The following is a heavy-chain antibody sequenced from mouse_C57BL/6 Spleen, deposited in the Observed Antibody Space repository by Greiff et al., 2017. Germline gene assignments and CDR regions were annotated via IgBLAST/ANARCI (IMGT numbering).Heavy chain of an antibody. CDR3: ARESHTGNPRYWYFDV. J-gene: IGHJ1*03. Sequence: VQLQQPGAELVKPGASVKLSCKASGYTFTSYWMHWVKQRPGRGLEWIGRIDPNSGGTKYNEKFKSKATLTVDKPSSTAYMQLSSLTSEDSAVYYCARESHTGNPRYWYFDVWGTGTTVTVSS. CDR1: GYTFTSYW. CDR2: IDPNSGGT. D-gene: IGHD4-1*01. V-gene: IGHV1-72*01.